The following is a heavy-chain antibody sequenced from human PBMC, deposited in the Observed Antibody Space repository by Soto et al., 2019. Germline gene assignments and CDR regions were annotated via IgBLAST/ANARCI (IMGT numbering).Heavy chain of an antibody. CDR3: AKGGPDTALAGLDFDY. J-gene: IGHJ4*02. CDR2: ISGSGGSA. D-gene: IGHD5-18*01. V-gene: IGHV3-23*01. Sequence: EVQLLESGGGLLQPGGSLRVSCAASGFMFSSYAMSWVRQAPGKGLEWVSSISGSGGSAFYADSVKGRFTISRDNSKSTLSLQMSSLRVEDTAVYYCAKGGPDTALAGLDFDYWGQGTLVTVSS. CDR1: GFMFSSYA.